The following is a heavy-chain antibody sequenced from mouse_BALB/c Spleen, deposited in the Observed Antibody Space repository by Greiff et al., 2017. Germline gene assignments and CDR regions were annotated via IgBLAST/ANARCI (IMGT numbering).Heavy chain of an antibody. CDR1: GYAFSSYW. CDR2: IYPGDGDT. CDR3: AYGNYDGWFAY. J-gene: IGHJ3*01. D-gene: IGHD2-1*01. V-gene: IGHV1-80*01. Sequence: VQRVESGAELVRPGSSVKISCKASGYAFSSYWMNWVKQRPGQGLEWIGQIYPGDGDTNYNGKFKGKATLTADKSSSTAYMQLSSLTSEDSAVYFCAYGNYDGWFAYWGQGTLVTVSA.